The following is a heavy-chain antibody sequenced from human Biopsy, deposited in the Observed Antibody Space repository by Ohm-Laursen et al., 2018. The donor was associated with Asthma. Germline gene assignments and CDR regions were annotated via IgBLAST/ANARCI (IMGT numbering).Heavy chain of an antibody. CDR2: IYSSGDT. CDR1: GDSSNSGGYS. V-gene: IGHV4-30-4*08. Sequence: TLSLTCAVSGDSSNSGGYSWTWIRQLPGKGLEWIAYIYSSGDTYYSPSLKSRVSISLDTSKNQFSLRLTSVTAADTAVYYCARDRAMISETWGQGTLVTVSS. J-gene: IGHJ5*02. D-gene: IGHD3-22*01. CDR3: ARDRAMISET.